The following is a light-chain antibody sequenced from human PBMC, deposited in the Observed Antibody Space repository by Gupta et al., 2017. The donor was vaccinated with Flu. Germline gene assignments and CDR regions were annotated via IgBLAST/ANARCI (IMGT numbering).Light chain of an antibody. V-gene: IGKV3-15*01. CDR1: QSVSSN. J-gene: IGKJ4*01. Sequence: SPATLSVSPGARASRSCRASQSVSSNLEWYQQKPGQAPRLIIYDASNSANGIPDRFNGSGYGTEFTLTSSRRQSEDFALYCGQQDYDLNSFGGGTTVEIK. CDR2: DAS. CDR3: QQDYDLNS.